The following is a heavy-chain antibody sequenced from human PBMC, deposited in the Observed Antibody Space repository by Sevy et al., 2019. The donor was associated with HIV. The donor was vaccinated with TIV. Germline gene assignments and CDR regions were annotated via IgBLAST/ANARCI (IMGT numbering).Heavy chain of an antibody. CDR3: ARDLASGSFFSLYSDY. Sequence: GGSLRLSCAASGLNVSDYFMSWIRQAPGKRPEWVSYISSSGTIIYYADSVKGRFTISRDNAKNSLYLQMNSLRAEDTAIYYCARDLASGSFFSLYSDYWGQGTLVTVSS. V-gene: IGHV3-11*01. J-gene: IGHJ4*02. CDR1: GLNVSDYF. CDR2: ISSSGTII. D-gene: IGHD3-10*01.